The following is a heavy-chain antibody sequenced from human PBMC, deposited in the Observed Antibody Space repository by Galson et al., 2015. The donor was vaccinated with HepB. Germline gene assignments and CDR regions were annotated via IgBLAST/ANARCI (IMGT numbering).Heavy chain of an antibody. CDR3: AREEVGWYPLDY. J-gene: IGHJ4*02. Sequence: SLRLSCAASGFTFSSYGMHWVRQAPGKGLEWVAVIWYDGSNKYYADSVKGRFTISRDNSKNTLYLQMNSLRAEDTAVYYCAREEVGWYPLDYWGQGTLVTVSS. CDR1: GFTFSSYG. D-gene: IGHD6-19*01. CDR2: IWYDGSNK. V-gene: IGHV3-33*01.